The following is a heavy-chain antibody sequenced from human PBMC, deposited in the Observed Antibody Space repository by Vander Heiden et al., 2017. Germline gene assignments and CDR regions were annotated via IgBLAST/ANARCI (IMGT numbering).Heavy chain of an antibody. CDR3: ARGRWYPNRGYFDY. V-gene: IGHV3-11*01. D-gene: IGHD6-13*01. J-gene: IGHJ4*02. Sequence: QLVQSGGGLVTPAGSLRLSCAASAFTFRDHYIIWIRQAPGKGMEWVSYISSSGSTIYYADSVKGRFTISRDNAKNSLYLQMNSLRAEDTAVYYCARGRWYPNRGYFDYWGQGTLVTVSS. CDR2: ISSSGSTI. CDR1: AFTFRDHY.